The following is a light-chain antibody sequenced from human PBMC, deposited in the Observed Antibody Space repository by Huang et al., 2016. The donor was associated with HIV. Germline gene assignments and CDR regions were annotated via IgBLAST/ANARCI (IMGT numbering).Light chain of an antibody. CDR1: QRVGVN. J-gene: IGKJ2*01. Sequence: EVMMTQSPANLSVSLGDKASLSCRASQRVGVNLAWYQQKPGQAPTLLIYGASDRATGISARFSGSGSGTDFTLTISSLQSEDSAVYFCQQYDKWPGTFGQGTRLQI. CDR3: QQYDKWPGT. V-gene: IGKV3-15*01. CDR2: GAS.